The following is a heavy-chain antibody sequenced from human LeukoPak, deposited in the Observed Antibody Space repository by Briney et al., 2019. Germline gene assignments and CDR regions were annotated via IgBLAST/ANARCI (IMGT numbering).Heavy chain of an antibody. CDR1: GYTFPDYT. J-gene: IGHJ6*02. CDR3: TRESDSDXDYGDYGAQAPYHYYGMDV. Sequence: ASVKVSCKASGYTFPDYTMNWVRQAPGQGLEWMGWINTNTGNPTYAQGFTGRFVFSLDTSVSTAYLQISSLRAEDTAVYYCTRESDSDXDYGDYGAQAPYHYYGMDVWGQGTTVTVSS. D-gene: IGHD4-17*01. CDR2: INTNTGNP. V-gene: IGHV7-4-1*02.